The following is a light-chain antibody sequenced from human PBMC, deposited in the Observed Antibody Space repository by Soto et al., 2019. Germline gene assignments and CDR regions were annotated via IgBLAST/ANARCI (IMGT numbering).Light chain of an antibody. Sequence: EIVMTQTPLSSAVTLGQPASISCRSSQSLVHSNGYNYLDWYLQKPGQSPQLLIYLGSNRASGVTDRFSGSGSGTDFTLKISRVEAEDVGVYYCMQTLQSWTFGQGTKVDIK. CDR2: LGS. V-gene: IGKV2-28*01. J-gene: IGKJ1*01. CDR1: QSLVHSNGYNY. CDR3: MQTLQSWT.